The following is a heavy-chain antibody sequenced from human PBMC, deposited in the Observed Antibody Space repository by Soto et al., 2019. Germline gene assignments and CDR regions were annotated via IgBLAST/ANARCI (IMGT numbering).Heavy chain of an antibody. Sequence: GGSLRLSCAASGFTFSSYAMSWVRQAPGKGLEWVSAISGSGGSTYYADSVKGRFTISRDNSKNTLYLQMNSLRAEDTAVYYCAKDPHYDFWSGYYTVSWFDPWGQGTLVTVSS. J-gene: IGHJ5*02. V-gene: IGHV3-23*01. CDR2: ISGSGGST. D-gene: IGHD3-3*01. CDR1: GFTFSSYA. CDR3: AKDPHYDFWSGYYTVSWFDP.